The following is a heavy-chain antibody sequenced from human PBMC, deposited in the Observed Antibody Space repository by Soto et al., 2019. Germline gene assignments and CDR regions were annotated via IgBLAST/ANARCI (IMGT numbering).Heavy chain of an antibody. V-gene: IGHV1-8*01. Sequence: ASVKVSCKASGYTFTSYDINWVRQATGQGLEWMGWMNPNSVNTGYAQKFQGRVTMSRNASTSTEYMERSRLRSDNTAVYYCARTATKKNDVFDIGGQGTMVTVSS. CDR3: ARTATKKNDVFDI. CDR2: MNPNSVNT. D-gene: IGHD2-21*02. J-gene: IGHJ3*02. CDR1: GYTFTSYD.